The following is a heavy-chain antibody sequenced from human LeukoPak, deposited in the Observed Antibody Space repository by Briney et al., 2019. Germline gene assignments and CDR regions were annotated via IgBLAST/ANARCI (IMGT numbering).Heavy chain of an antibody. CDR1: GYTFTSYA. V-gene: IGHV1-18*01. Sequence: ASVKVSCKASGYTFTSYAMNWVRQAPGQGLEWMGWINPNSGGTNYAQKFQGRVTMTTDTSTSTVYMEVRGLRSDDTAMYYCARDVGITVADSFDPWGQGTLVTVSS. D-gene: IGHD6-13*01. CDR2: INPNSGGT. CDR3: ARDVGITVADSFDP. J-gene: IGHJ5*02.